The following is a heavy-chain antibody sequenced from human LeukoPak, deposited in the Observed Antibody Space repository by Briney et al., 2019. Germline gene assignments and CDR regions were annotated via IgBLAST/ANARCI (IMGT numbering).Heavy chain of an antibody. CDR2: ISDTGGST. V-gene: IGHV3-23*01. CDR3: AKRGVVIRVILVGFHKQAYYFDS. D-gene: IGHD3-22*01. Sequence: GGSMRLSCAVSGITLSNYGVSWVRQAPGKGLEWVAGISDTGGSTNYADSVKGRFTISRDNPKNTLYLQMNSLRAEDTAVYFCAKRGVVIRVILVGFHKQAYYFDSWGQGALVT. J-gene: IGHJ4*02. CDR1: GITLSNYG.